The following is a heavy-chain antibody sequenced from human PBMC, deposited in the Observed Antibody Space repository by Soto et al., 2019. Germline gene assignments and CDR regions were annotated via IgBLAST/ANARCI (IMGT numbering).Heavy chain of an antibody. CDR2: ISSSGGET. CDR1: GFTFSTYA. CDR3: AKSLADSSTPIDY. D-gene: IGHD6-13*01. J-gene: IGHJ4*02. V-gene: IGHV3-23*01. Sequence: EVQLLESGGGLVQPGGSLTLSCAASGFTFSTYAMAWARQAPGEGLEWVSAISSSGGETYYAESVKGRFTISRNNSKNTLYLQMNTLRAEDTAIYYCAKSLADSSTPIDYWGQGILVTVST.